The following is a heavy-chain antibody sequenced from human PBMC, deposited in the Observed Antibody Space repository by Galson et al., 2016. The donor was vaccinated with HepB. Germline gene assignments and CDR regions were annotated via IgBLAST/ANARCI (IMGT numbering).Heavy chain of an antibody. V-gene: IGHV3-30*18. J-gene: IGHJ5*02. Sequence: SLRLSCAASGFTFGCCGMHWVRQAPGKGLEWVAVISYDGSDKYYSDSVTGRFTISRDNSNNTLHLQMNRLRTDDTAVYYCAKDTSSPAGIAPWGQGPLVTVSS. CDR3: AKDTSSPAGIAP. CDR1: GFTFGCCG. CDR2: ISYDGSDK. D-gene: IGHD1-14*01.